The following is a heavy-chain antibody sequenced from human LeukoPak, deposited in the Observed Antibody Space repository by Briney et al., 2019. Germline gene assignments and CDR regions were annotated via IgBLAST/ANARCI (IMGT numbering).Heavy chain of an antibody. Sequence: GGSLRLSCAASGFTISSCSTSWVRQAPGKGLEWVSAINSVGSTYYADSVKGRFTISRDNSENTLYLQMDSLRAEDTAVYYCAKKGMTTVVTQVDFLQHWGQGTLVTVSS. CDR2: INSVGST. J-gene: IGHJ1*01. CDR1: GFTISSCS. D-gene: IGHD4-23*01. V-gene: IGHV3-23*01. CDR3: AKKGMTTVVTQVDFLQH.